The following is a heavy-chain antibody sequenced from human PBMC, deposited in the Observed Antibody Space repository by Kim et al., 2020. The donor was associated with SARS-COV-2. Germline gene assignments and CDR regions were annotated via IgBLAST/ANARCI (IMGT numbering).Heavy chain of an antibody. D-gene: IGHD3-16*01. J-gene: IGHJ6*02. CDR1: GFTFSDYY. CDR3: ARGGKEDSFEPSYYYGMDV. V-gene: IGHV3-11*06. CDR2: ISSRSTYR. Sequence: GGSLRLSCAASGFTFSDYYMSWIRQAPGKGLEWVSSISSRSTYRSYADSVKARFTISRDNAKNSVYLQMNSLRAGDTAVYYCARGGKEDSFEPSYYYGMDVWGLGTTVTVSS.